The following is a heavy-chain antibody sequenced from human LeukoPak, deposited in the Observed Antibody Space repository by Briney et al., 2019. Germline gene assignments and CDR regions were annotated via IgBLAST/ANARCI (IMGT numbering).Heavy chain of an antibody. CDR3: ARSLWYSGYM. J-gene: IGHJ4*02. V-gene: IGHV4-39*01. CDR1: GGSISSSSYY. CDR2: IYYSGST. D-gene: IGHD1-26*01. Sequence: PSETLCLTCTVSGGSISSSSYYWGWIRQPPGKGLDWIGSIYYSGSTYYNPSLKSRVTISVDTSKNQFSLKLSSVTAADTAVYYCARSLWYSGYMWGQGTLVTVSS.